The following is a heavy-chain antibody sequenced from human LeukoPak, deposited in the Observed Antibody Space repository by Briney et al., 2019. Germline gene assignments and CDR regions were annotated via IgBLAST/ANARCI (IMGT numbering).Heavy chain of an antibody. CDR3: AKSGGSSGWYVDY. Sequence: GSLRLSCAASGFTFSTHAMHWVRQAPGKGLEWVAVISYDGSNKYYADSVKGRFTISRDNSKNTLYLQMNSLRAEDTAVYYCAKSGGSSGWYVDYWGQGTLVTVSS. V-gene: IGHV3-30*18. CDR2: ISYDGSNK. D-gene: IGHD6-19*01. J-gene: IGHJ4*02. CDR1: GFTFSTHA.